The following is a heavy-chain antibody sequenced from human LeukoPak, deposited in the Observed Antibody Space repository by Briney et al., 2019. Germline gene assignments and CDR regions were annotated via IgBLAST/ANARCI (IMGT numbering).Heavy chain of an antibody. CDR3: ARGLNYFDY. CDR1: GGSISSGGYS. J-gene: IGHJ4*02. V-gene: IGHV4-30-2*01. CDR2: IYHSGST. Sequence: SETLSLTCAVSGGSISSGGYSWSWIRQPPGKGLEWIGYIYHSGSTYYNPSLKSRVTISVDRSKNQFSLKLSSVTAADTAVYYCARGLNYFDYWGQGTLVTVSP.